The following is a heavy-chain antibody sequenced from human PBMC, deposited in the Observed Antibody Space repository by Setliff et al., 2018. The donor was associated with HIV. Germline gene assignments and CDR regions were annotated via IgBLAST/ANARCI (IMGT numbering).Heavy chain of an antibody. D-gene: IGHD6-13*01. CDR3: ASDYSSRNDAFDL. J-gene: IGHJ3*01. CDR1: GDSINNSSFY. CDR2: INHGGST. V-gene: IGHV4-39*07. Sequence: SETLSLTCTLSGDSINNSSFYWAWVRQPPGKGLEWIGKINHGGSTNYSPSLKSRVTMSIDTSKNQFSLKLSSVTAADTAVYYCASDYSSRNDAFDLWGQGTVVTVSS.